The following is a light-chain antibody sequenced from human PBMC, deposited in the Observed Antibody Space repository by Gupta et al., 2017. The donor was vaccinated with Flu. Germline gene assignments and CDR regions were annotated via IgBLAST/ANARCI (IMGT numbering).Light chain of an antibody. J-gene: IGKJ5*01. Sequence: DIQMTQSPSTLSASVGDRVTITCRASQTIDTWLAWYQQKPGKAPKLLIYKASSLESGVPSRFSGSGSGTEFTLTINSRQPEDFASYYCQQYNSNSAITFGQGTRLEIK. CDR3: QQYNSNSAIT. CDR2: KAS. CDR1: QTIDTW. V-gene: IGKV1-5*03.